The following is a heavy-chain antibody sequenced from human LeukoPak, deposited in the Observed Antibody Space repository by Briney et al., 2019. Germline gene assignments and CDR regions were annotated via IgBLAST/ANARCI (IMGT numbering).Heavy chain of an antibody. CDR2: FDPEDGET. CDR3: ATVEGSSSWYYFDY. V-gene: IGHV1-24*01. Sequence: GASVKVSCKVSGYTLTELSMHWVRQAPGNGLEWMGGFDPEDGETIYAQKFQGRVTMTEDTSTDTAYMELSSLRSEDTAVYYCATVEGSSSWYYFDYWGQGTLVTVSS. CDR1: GYTLTELS. J-gene: IGHJ4*02. D-gene: IGHD6-13*01.